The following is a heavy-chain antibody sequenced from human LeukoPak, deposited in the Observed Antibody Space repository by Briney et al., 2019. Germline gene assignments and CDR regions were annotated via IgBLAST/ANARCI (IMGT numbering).Heavy chain of an antibody. J-gene: IGHJ4*02. V-gene: IGHV4-39*07. CDR1: GDSISSSSYY. CDR3: ARAGGFTGGYIF. Sequence: SGTLSLTCTVSGDSISSSSYYWGWIRQPPGKGLEWIGSIYYSGSTYYNPSLKSRVTISVDTSKSQFSLKLSSVTAADTAVYYCARAGGFTGGYIFWGQGTLVTVSS. D-gene: IGHD2-8*02. CDR2: IYYSGST.